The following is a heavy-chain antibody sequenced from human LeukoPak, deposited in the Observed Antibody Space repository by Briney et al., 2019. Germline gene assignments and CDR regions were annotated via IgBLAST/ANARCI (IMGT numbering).Heavy chain of an antibody. V-gene: IGHV1-2*02. D-gene: IGHD2-2*01. J-gene: IGHJ5*02. CDR1: GYTFTGYY. CDR2: INPNSGGT. CDR3: ARRYCSSTSCYADWFDP. Sequence: ASVKVSCKASGYTFTGYYMHWVRQAPGQGLEWMGWINPNSGGTNYAQKFQGRVTMTRDTSISTAYRELGRLRSDDTAVYYCARRYCSSTSCYADWFDPWGQGTLVTVSS.